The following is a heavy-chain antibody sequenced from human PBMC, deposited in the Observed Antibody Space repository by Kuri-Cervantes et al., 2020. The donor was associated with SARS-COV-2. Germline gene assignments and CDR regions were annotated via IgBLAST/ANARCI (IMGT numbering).Heavy chain of an antibody. D-gene: IGHD3-9*01. CDR3: ARENFDWLLMGNYYYMDV. J-gene: IGHJ6*03. CDR1: GFTFSSYA. V-gene: IGHV3-21*01. Sequence: GESLKISCAASGFTFSSYAMHWVRQAPGKGLEWVSCMRSSRTSIYDADSVKGRFTISRDNAKNSLYLQMNSLRAEDTAVYYCARENFDWLLMGNYYYMDVWGKGTTVTVSS. CDR2: MRSSRTSI.